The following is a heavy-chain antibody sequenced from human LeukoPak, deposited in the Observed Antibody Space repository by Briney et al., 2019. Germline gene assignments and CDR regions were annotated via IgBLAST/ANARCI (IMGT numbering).Heavy chain of an antibody. CDR1: GGSISSYY. J-gene: IGHJ5*02. Sequence: SETLSLTCTVSGGSISSYYWSWIRQPAGKGLEWIGRIYTSGSTNYNPSLKSRVTMSVDTSKNQFSLKLSSVTAADTAVYYCARGGSWKAPVFGNWFDPWGQGTLVTVSS. CDR3: ARGGSWKAPVFGNWFDP. CDR2: IYTSGST. D-gene: IGHD1-26*01. V-gene: IGHV4-4*07.